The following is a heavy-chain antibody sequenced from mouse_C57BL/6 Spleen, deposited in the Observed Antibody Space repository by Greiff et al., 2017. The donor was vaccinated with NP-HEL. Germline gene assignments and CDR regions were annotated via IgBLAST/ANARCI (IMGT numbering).Heavy chain of an antibody. CDR2: IYPGGGYT. CDR1: GYTFTNYW. D-gene: IGHD1-2*01. CDR3: ARYNGHYAMDY. J-gene: IGHJ4*01. Sequence: VQLQQSGAELVRPGTSVKMSCKASGYTFTNYWIGWAKQRPGHGLEWIGDIYPGGGYTNYNEKFKGKATLTADKSSSTAYMQFSSLTSEDSAIYYCARYNGHYAMDYWGQGTSVTVSS. V-gene: IGHV1-63*01.